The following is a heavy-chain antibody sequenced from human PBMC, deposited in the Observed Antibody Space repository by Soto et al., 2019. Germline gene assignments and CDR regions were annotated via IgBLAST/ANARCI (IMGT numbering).Heavy chain of an antibody. J-gene: IGHJ6*03. CDR2: ISSSSSYI. V-gene: IGHV3-21*01. Sequence: LSLPCAASGFTFSSYSMNWVRQAPGKGLEWVSSISSSSSYIYYADSVKGRFTISRDNAKNSLYLQMNSLRAEDTAVYYCARGVFDGYDFWSGYYAYYYYYYMDVWGKGTTVTVSS. CDR3: ARGVFDGYDFWSGYYAYYYYYYMDV. CDR1: GFTFSSYS. D-gene: IGHD3-3*01.